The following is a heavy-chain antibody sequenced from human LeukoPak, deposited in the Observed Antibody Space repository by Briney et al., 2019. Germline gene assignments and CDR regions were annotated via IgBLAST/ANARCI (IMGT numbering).Heavy chain of an antibody. D-gene: IGHD3-10*01. V-gene: IGHV3-23*01. CDR3: AKVVWFGELTNMDV. Sequence: GGSLRLSCAAPGFTFSSYGMSWVRQAPGKGLEWVSAISGSGGSTYYADSVKGRFTISRDNSKNTLYLQMNSLRAEDTAVYYCAKVVWFGELTNMDVWGKGTTVTISS. CDR2: ISGSGGST. J-gene: IGHJ6*03. CDR1: GFTFSSYG.